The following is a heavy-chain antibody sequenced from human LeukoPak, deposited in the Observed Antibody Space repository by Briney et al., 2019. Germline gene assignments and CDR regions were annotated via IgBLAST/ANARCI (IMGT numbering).Heavy chain of an antibody. D-gene: IGHD2-2*01. CDR3: ARDIVVVPAAIYYYYYYGMDV. CDR1: GFTFSSYS. J-gene: IGHJ6*04. CDR2: ISSSSSYI. Sequence: GGSLRLSCEASGFTFSSYSMNWVRQAPGKGLEWVSSISSSSSYIYYADSVKGRFTISRDNAKNSLYLQMNSLRAEDTAVYYCARDIVVVPAAIYYYYYYGMDVWGKGTTVTVSS. V-gene: IGHV3-21*01.